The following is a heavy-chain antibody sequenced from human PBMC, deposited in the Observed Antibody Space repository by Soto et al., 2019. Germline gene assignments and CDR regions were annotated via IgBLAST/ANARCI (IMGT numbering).Heavy chain of an antibody. Sequence: PGGSLRLSCAASGFTFSSYGMHWVRQAPGKGLEWVAVIWYDGSNKYYADSVKGRFTISRDNSKNTLYLQMNSLRAEDTAVYYCARDRAEIQLWPRRRYYYYGMDVWGQGTTVTVSS. D-gene: IGHD5-18*01. J-gene: IGHJ6*02. CDR3: ARDRAEIQLWPRRRYYYYGMDV. CDR1: GFTFSSYG. CDR2: IWYDGSNK. V-gene: IGHV3-33*01.